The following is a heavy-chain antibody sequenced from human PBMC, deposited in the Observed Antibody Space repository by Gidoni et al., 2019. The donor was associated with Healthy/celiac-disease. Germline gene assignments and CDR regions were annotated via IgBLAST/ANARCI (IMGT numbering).Heavy chain of an antibody. D-gene: IGHD5-12*01. Sequence: QVQLQESGPGLVKPSQTLSLPCTVSGGSISSGSYYWSWIRQPAGKGLEWIGRIYTSGSTNYNPSLKSRVTISVDTSKNQFSLKLSSVTAADTAVYYCARGVIVATIGLGWFDPWGQGTLVTVSS. CDR3: ARGVIVATIGLGWFDP. CDR1: GGSISSGSYY. V-gene: IGHV4-61*02. CDR2: IYTSGST. J-gene: IGHJ5*02.